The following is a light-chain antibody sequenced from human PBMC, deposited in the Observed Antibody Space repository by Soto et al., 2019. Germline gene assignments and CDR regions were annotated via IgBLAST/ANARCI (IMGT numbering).Light chain of an antibody. J-gene: IGKJ4*01. CDR1: QIVSSTY. V-gene: IGKV3-20*01. CDR3: QQYGVSPPMT. CDR2: GAS. Sequence: EIVMTQSPGTLSLSPGERATLSCRASQIVSSTYLAWCQQKPGEPPSLLFYGASTRATGIPDRFSGSGSGTDFTLTISGLVPEDFALYYCQQYGVSPPMTFGVGTKVEV.